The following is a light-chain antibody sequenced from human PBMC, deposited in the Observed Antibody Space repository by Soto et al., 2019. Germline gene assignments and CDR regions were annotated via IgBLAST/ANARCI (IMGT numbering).Light chain of an antibody. Sequence: DIQMTQSPSTLSASVGDRVTITCRASQPINTWLAWYQQRPGNAPKLLIYRASTLDSGVPSRFSGSGSETEFTLTISSLQPDDFATYYCQQYNHYWTFGQGTNVEIK. J-gene: IGKJ1*01. CDR1: QPINTW. CDR2: RAS. V-gene: IGKV1-5*03. CDR3: QQYNHYWT.